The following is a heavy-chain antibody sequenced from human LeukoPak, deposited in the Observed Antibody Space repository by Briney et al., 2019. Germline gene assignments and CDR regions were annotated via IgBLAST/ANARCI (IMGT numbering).Heavy chain of an antibody. CDR2: IYYSGST. Sequence: SSETLSLTCTVSGGSISSSYYYWGWIRQPPGKGLEWIGNIYYSGSTFYNPSLKSRVTISVDTSKNQFSLKLSSVTAADTAVYYCARIEDYYDSSGSRRAAAFDIWGQGTMVTVSS. CDR3: ARIEDYYDSSGSRRAAAFDI. V-gene: IGHV4-39*07. CDR1: GGSISSSYYY. D-gene: IGHD3-22*01. J-gene: IGHJ3*02.